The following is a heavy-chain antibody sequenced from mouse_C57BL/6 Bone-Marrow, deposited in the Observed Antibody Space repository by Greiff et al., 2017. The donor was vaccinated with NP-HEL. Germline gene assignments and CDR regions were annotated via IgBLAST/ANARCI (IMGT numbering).Heavy chain of an antibody. CDR3: TTRGGPITTVVATNAMDY. V-gene: IGHV14-4*01. J-gene: IGHJ4*01. CDR2: IDPENGDT. CDR1: GFNIKDDY. Sequence: EVQLQQSGAELVRPGASVKLSCTASGFNIKDDYMHWVKQRPEQGLEWIGWIDPENGDTEYASKFQGKATITADTSSNTAYLQLSSLTSEDTAVYYSTTRGGPITTVVATNAMDYWGQGTSVTVSS. D-gene: IGHD1-1*01.